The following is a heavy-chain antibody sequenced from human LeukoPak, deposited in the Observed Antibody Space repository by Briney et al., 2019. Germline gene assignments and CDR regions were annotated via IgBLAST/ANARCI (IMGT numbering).Heavy chain of an antibody. D-gene: IGHD6-6*01. CDR1: GYTFANYY. CDR3: AREGPYSDSSRSRFDY. V-gene: IGHV1-46*01. J-gene: IGHJ4*02. Sequence: ASVKVSCKASGYTFANYYIHWVRQAPGQGLEWTGIINPSGGSTSYAQKFQGKVTMTRDTSTSTVYMELSSLRSEDTAVYYCAREGPYSDSSRSRFDYWGQGTLVTVSS. CDR2: INPSGGST.